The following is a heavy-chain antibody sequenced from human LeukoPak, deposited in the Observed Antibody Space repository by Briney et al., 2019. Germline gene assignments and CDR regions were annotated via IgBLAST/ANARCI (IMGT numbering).Heavy chain of an antibody. D-gene: IGHD3-22*01. CDR3: ARGQRDSSCYYHNWFDP. CDR1: GGSFSGYY. V-gene: IGHV4-34*01. CDR2: INHSGST. Sequence: SETLSLTCAVYGGSFSGYYWSWIRQPPGKGVEWMGEINHSGSTNYNPSLKSRVTISVETSKNQFSLNLSSLTAADTAVYYFARGQRDSSCYYHNWFDPWGQGTLVTVSS. J-gene: IGHJ5*02.